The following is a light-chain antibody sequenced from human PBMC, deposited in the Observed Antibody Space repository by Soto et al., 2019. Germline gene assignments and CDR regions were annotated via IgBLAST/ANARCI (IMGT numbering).Light chain of an antibody. Sequence: EIVMTQSPATLSVSPGERATLSCRASQSVSSNLAWFQQKPGQAPRLVIYGASSRAAGIPARFSGSGSGTEFTLTMSSLRSEDFAIYYCLQYNKWPRTFGQGTKVDIK. CDR2: GAS. J-gene: IGKJ1*01. CDR3: LQYNKWPRT. CDR1: QSVSSN. V-gene: IGKV3-15*01.